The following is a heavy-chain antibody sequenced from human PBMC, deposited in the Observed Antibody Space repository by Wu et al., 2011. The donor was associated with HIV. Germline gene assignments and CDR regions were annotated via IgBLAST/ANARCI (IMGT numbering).Heavy chain of an antibody. Sequence: QVQLVQSGAEVKKPGASVKVSCKASGYTFTSYGISWVRQAPGQGLEWMGWISAYNGDTNYAQKLQGRVTMTTDTSTSTVYMELSSLRSEDTAVYYCARDQHPGGYNLGPIEMVYYFYGMDVWGQGTTVTVSS. CDR1: GYTFTSYG. CDR3: ARDQHPGGYNLGPIEMVYYFYGMDV. D-gene: IGHD5-24*01. V-gene: IGHV1-18*01. J-gene: IGHJ6*02. CDR2: ISAYNGDT.